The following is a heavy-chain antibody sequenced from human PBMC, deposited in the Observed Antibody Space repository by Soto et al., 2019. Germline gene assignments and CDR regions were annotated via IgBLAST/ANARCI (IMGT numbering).Heavy chain of an antibody. CDR2: ISAYNGNT. CDR3: ARDMEVDGNIQNKWFDP. Sequence: GASVKVSCKASGYTFTSYGISWVRQAPGQGLEWMGWISAYNGNTNYAQKLQGRVTMTTDTSTSTAYMELRSLRSDDTAVYYCARDMEVDGNIQNKWFDPWGQGTLVTVSS. V-gene: IGHV1-18*01. D-gene: IGHD6-19*01. J-gene: IGHJ5*02. CDR1: GYTFTSYG.